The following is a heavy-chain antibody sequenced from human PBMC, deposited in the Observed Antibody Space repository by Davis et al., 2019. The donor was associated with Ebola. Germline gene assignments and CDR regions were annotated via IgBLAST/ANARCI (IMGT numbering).Heavy chain of an antibody. J-gene: IGHJ4*02. V-gene: IGHV4-59*08. Sequence: SETLSLTCTVSGGSISSYYWSWIRQPPGKGLEWIGYIYYSGSTNYNPSLKSRVTISVDTSKNQFSLKLSSVTAADTAVYYCARLPGAGGFDYWGQGTLVTVSS. CDR2: IYYSGST. CDR1: GGSISSYY. D-gene: IGHD3-16*01. CDR3: ARLPGAGGFDY.